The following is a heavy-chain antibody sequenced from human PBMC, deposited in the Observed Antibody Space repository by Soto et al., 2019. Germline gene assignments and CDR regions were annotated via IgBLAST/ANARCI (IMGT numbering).Heavy chain of an antibody. Sequence: EVQLVESGGGLVQPGGSLRLSCTASGFSFTDYWMNWVRQAPGKGLEWVASIKKDGRELYYVDSVKGRFTISRDNAKNSLYLQMNSLRVEDTALYYCARGPLDSTATLWGQGTLVTVSS. CDR1: GFSFTDYW. V-gene: IGHV3-7*01. D-gene: IGHD3-22*01. J-gene: IGHJ4*02. CDR2: IKKDGREL. CDR3: ARGPLDSTATL.